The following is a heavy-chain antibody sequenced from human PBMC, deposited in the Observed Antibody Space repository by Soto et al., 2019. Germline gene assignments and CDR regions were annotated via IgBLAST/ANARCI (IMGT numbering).Heavy chain of an antibody. D-gene: IGHD3-9*01. Sequence: GSLRLSCAASGFTFSSYAMSWVRQAPGKGLEWIGEINHSGSTNYNPSLKSRVTISVDTSKNQFSLKLSSVTAADTAVYYCARGGRRYFDWLSRTYGMDVWGQGTTVTVSS. CDR2: INHSGST. CDR3: ARGGRRYFDWLSRTYGMDV. CDR1: GFTFSSYA. V-gene: IGHV4-34*01. J-gene: IGHJ6*02.